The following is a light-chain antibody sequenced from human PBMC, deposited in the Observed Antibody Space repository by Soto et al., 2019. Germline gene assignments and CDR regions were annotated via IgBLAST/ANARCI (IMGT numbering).Light chain of an antibody. CDR3: QQYHNWPPIT. J-gene: IGKJ5*01. CDR1: QFVSSN. V-gene: IGKV3D-15*01. Sequence: EIVMTQSPGTLSVSAGERATLSCRASQFVSSNLAWYQQKPGQAPRLLIYGASTRATGIPARFSGSGSGTEFTLTISNLQSEDFAVYFCQQYHNWPPITFGQGTRLEIK. CDR2: GAS.